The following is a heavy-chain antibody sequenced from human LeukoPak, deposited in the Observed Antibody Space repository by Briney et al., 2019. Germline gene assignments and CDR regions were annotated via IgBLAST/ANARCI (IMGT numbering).Heavy chain of an antibody. CDR3: ARPMVRGVIHLSQLGY. CDR1: GFTFSSYA. V-gene: IGHV3-30-3*01. D-gene: IGHD3-10*01. CDR2: ISYDGSNK. Sequence: GGSLSLSCAASGFTFSSYAMHWVRQAPGKGLEWVAVISYDGSNKYYADSVKGRFTISRDNSKNTLYLQMNSLRAEDTAVYYCARPMVRGVIHLSQLGYWGQGTLVTVSS. J-gene: IGHJ4*02.